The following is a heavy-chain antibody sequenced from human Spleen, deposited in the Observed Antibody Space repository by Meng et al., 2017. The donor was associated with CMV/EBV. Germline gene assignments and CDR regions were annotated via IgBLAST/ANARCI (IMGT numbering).Heavy chain of an antibody. Sequence: GESLKISCAASGFTFSNYAMSWVRQAPGKGLEWVSVIYSGDNPIYYADSVRGRFTISRDDSKNTVYLQMNSLRAEDTAIYYCAKVRGLGNTWNDYWGQGTLVTVSS. CDR2: IYSGDNPI. CDR3: AKVRGLGNTWNDY. V-gene: IGHV3-23*03. D-gene: IGHD1-20*01. J-gene: IGHJ4*02. CDR1: GFTFSNYA.